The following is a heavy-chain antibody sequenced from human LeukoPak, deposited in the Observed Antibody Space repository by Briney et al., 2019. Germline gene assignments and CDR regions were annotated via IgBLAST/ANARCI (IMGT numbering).Heavy chain of an antibody. J-gene: IGHJ5*02. Sequence: ASVKVPCKAAGYTFTSYYMHWVRQSPGHGVEWLGIINPSGVSTSYAQKFKGRVTMTRDTSTSTVYMELSSLRSEDTAVYYCARGYCSGGSCYRGHNWFDPWGQGTLVTVSS. CDR2: INPSGVST. D-gene: IGHD2-15*01. V-gene: IGHV1-46*01. CDR1: GYTFTSYY. CDR3: ARGYCSGGSCYRGHNWFDP.